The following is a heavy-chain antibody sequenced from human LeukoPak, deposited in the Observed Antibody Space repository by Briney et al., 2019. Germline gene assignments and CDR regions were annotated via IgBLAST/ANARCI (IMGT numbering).Heavy chain of an antibody. Sequence: GGSLRLSCAASGFTFSSYGMHWVRQAPGKGLEWVAVIWYDGSNKCYADSVKGRFTISRDNSKNTLYLQMNSLRAEDTAVYYCARVRRGAFLAIGCSGGSCYGPEDYYYGMDVWGKGTTVTVSS. CDR1: GFTFSSYG. CDR3: ARVRRGAFLAIGCSGGSCYGPEDYYYGMDV. V-gene: IGHV3-33*01. CDR2: IWYDGSNK. J-gene: IGHJ6*04. D-gene: IGHD2-15*01.